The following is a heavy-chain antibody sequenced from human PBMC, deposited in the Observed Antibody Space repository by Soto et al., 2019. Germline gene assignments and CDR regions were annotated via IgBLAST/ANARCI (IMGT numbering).Heavy chain of an antibody. J-gene: IGHJ3*02. CDR2: IYFRGNT. CDR3: AREGGSYDSGGYLIRGAFDI. CDR1: GDSISRIDYY. D-gene: IGHD3-22*01. V-gene: IGHV4-31*03. Sequence: SETLSLTCSVSGDSISRIDYYWTWIRQHPEKSLEWIGNIYFRGNTYYSPSLESRLTISVDTSKNQFSLKLTSVTAADTAVYYCAREGGSYDSGGYLIRGAFDIWGQGTMVTVSS.